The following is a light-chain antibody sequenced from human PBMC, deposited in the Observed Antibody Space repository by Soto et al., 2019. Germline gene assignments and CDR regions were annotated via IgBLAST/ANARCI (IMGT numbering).Light chain of an antibody. Sequence: DIQMTQSPSTLSASVADRVTITCRASQSISSWLAWYQQKPGKAPKLLIYDASSSESGVPSRFSGSGSGTEFTLTIRSLQPDDFATYYCQQYNSYSTFGQGTKVDIK. CDR3: QQYNSYST. CDR1: QSISSW. J-gene: IGKJ1*01. V-gene: IGKV1-5*01. CDR2: DAS.